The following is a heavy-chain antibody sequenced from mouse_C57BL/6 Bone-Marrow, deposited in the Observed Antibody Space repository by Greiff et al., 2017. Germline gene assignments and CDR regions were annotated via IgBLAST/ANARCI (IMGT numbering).Heavy chain of an antibody. CDR2: INPSSGYT. J-gene: IGHJ4*01. V-gene: IGHV1-7*01. CDR3: ARWDYDYAMDY. Sequence: VQVVESGAELAKPGASVKLSCKASGYTFTSYWMHWVKQRPGQGLAWIGYINPSSGYTKYNQKFKDKATLTADKSSSTAYMQLSSLTYEDSAVYYCARWDYDYAMDYWGQGTSVTVSA. D-gene: IGHD2-4*01. CDR1: GYTFTSYW.